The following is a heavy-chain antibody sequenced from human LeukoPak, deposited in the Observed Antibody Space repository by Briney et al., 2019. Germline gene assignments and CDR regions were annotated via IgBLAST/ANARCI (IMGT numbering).Heavy chain of an antibody. J-gene: IGHJ6*02. V-gene: IGHV4-30-2*01. CDR1: GGSISSGGYS. CDR2: IYHSGST. CDR3: AGGSSWDYYYYGMDV. D-gene: IGHD6-13*01. Sequence: PSETLSLTCAVSGGSISSGGYSWSWIRQPPGKGLEWIGYIYHSGSTYYNPSLKSRVTISVDRSKNQFSLKLSSVTAAGTAVYYCAGGSSWDYYYYGMDVWGQGTTVTVSS.